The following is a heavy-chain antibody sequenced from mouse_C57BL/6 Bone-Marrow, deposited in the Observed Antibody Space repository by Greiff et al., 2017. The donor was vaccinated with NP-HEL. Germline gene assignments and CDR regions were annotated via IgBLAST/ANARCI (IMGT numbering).Heavy chain of an antibody. V-gene: IGHV1-19*01. CDR3: ARSGPGIYYGNLAWFAY. D-gene: IGHD2-1*01. J-gene: IGHJ3*01. CDR1: GYTFTDYY. Sequence: VQLQQSGPVLVKPGASVKMSCKASGYTFTDYYMNWVKQSHGKSLEWIGVINPYNGGTSYNQKFKGKATLTVDKSSSTAYMELNSLTSEDSAVYYCARSGPGIYYGNLAWFAYWGQGTLVTVSA. CDR2: INPYNGGT.